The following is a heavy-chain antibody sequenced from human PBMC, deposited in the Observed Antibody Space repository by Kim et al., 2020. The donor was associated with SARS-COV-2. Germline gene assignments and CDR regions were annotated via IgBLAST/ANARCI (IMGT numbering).Heavy chain of an antibody. CDR3: ARGSGRATAAAGHWYFDL. CDR2: ISSSGTYI. J-gene: IGHJ2*01. D-gene: IGHD6-13*01. V-gene: IGHV3-21*01. CDR1: GFTFSSYA. Sequence: GGSLRLSCAASGFTFSSYAMNWVRQAPGKGLEWVSSISSSGTYINYADSVKGRFTISRDNAKNSLYLQMNTLRAEDTAVYYCARGSGRATAAAGHWYFDLWGRGTLVTVSS.